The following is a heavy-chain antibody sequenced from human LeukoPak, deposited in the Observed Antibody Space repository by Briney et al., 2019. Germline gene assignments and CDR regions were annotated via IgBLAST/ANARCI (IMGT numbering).Heavy chain of an antibody. CDR2: ISGSGYST. Sequence: GGSLRLSCAASGFTFSNYAMSWVRQAPGKGLQWASSISGSGYSTHYADSVKGRFTISRDNSKNTLYLQMNSLRAEDTAVYYCANLFHSGYGDWGQGTLVTVSS. CDR1: GFTFSNYA. CDR3: ANLFHSGYGD. J-gene: IGHJ4*02. V-gene: IGHV3-23*01. D-gene: IGHD5-12*01.